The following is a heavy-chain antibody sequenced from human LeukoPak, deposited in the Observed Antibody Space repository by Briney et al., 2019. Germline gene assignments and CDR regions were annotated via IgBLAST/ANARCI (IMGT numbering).Heavy chain of an antibody. CDR2: VYTSGSP. D-gene: IGHD4-23*01. J-gene: IGHJ4*02. CDR3: ARGGYGASSGFDY. Sequence: SETLSLTCTVSGGSISSYYWSWIRQPAGKGLEWIGRVYTSGSPNYNPSLESRVTMSVGTSKNQFSLNLSSVTAADTAVYHCARGGYGASSGFDYWGQGTLVTVSS. V-gene: IGHV4-4*07. CDR1: GGSISSYY.